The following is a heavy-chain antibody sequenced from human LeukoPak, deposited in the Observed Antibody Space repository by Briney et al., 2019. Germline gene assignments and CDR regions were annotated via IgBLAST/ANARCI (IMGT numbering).Heavy chain of an antibody. CDR3: ARDLGIAAAGTKDWFDP. J-gene: IGHJ5*02. CDR1: GYTFTSYY. V-gene: IGHV1-2*02. Sequence: ASVKVSCKASGYTFTSYYMHWVRQAPGQGLEWMGWSNPNSGGTNYAQKFQGRVTMTRDTSISTAYMELSRLRSDDTAVYYCARDLGIAAAGTKDWFDPWGQGTLVTVSS. D-gene: IGHD6-13*01. CDR2: SNPNSGGT.